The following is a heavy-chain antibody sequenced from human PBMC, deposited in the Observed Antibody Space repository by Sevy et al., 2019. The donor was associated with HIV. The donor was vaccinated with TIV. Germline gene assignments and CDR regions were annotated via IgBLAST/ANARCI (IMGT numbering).Heavy chain of an antibody. D-gene: IGHD4-17*01. CDR3: ARNYGGYPDYYFDS. Sequence: ASVKVSCKASGYTFSNYGLHWLRQAPGQGLEWMGRSNTKVAVPTYAQGFTGRFVFSLDTSVSTAYLQINGLRSEDTAVYFCARNYGGYPDYYFDSWGQGSLVTVSS. CDR1: GYTFSNYG. J-gene: IGHJ4*02. CDR2: SNTKVAVP. V-gene: IGHV7-4-1*02.